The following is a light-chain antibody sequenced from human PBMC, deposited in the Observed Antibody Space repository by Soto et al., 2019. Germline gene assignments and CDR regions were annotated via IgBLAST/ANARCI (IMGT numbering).Light chain of an antibody. CDR2: RNN. V-gene: IGLV1-47*01. CDR3: AAWDDSLSGYVV. J-gene: IGLJ2*01. Sequence: QSVLTQPPSASGTPGQRVTISCSGSSSNIGSNYVYWYQQLPGTAPKLLIYRNNQRPSGVPDRFSGSKSGTSASLAISGLRYEDEADYYCAAWDDSLSGYVVFGGGTKVTVL. CDR1: SSNIGSNY.